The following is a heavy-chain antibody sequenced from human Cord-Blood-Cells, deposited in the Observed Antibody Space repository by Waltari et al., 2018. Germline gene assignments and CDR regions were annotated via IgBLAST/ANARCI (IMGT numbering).Heavy chain of an antibody. CDR2: IIPFFGTA. V-gene: IGHV1-69*01. J-gene: IGHJ3*02. Sequence: QVQLVQSGAEVKKPGSSVKVSCKASGGTFSSYAISWGRQAPGQGLEWMGGIIPFFGTANYAHKYQGRVTITADESTSTADMELSSLRSEDTAVYYCARADDFWSGYYDAFDIWGQGTMVTVSS. D-gene: IGHD3-3*01. CDR3: ARADDFWSGYYDAFDI. CDR1: GGTFSSYA.